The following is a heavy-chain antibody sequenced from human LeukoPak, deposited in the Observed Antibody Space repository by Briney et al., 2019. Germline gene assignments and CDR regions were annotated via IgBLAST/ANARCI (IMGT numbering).Heavy chain of an antibody. V-gene: IGHV4-59*08. CDR3: VRRDSGWNYFDY. D-gene: IGHD5-12*01. CDR1: GGSTNSHY. Sequence: KASETLSLTCAVSGGSTNSHYWGWIRQPPGKGLQWIGDIYYTGKNNYNPSLKSRVTISLDTSKDHLSLDLTSVFAADTAIYYCVRRDSGWNYFDYWGQGILVTVSS. J-gene: IGHJ4*02. CDR2: IYYTGKN.